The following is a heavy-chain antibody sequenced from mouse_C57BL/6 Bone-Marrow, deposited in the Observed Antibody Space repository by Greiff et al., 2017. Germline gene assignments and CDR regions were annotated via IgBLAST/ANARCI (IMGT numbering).Heavy chain of an antibody. CDR1: GFTFSDYG. CDR3: ARGDYAYGGAWFAY. V-gene: IGHV5-17*01. CDR2: ISSGRSTI. J-gene: IGHJ3*01. Sequence: EVKLMESGGGLVKPGGSLKLSCAASGFTFSDYGMHWVRQAPEKGLKWVAYISSGRSTIYYTDTVKCRFTISRANAKTTLFLQMTSLRSEDTDMYYCARGDYAYGGAWFAYWGQGTLVTVSA. D-gene: IGHD2-2*01.